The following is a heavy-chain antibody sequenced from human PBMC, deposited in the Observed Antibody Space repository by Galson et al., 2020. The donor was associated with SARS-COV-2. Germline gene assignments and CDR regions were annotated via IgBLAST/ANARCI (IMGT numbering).Heavy chain of an antibody. V-gene: IGHV3-30*04. Sequence: GESLKISCAASGFTFSSYAMHWVRQAPGKGLEWVAVISYDGSNKYYADSVKGRFTISRDNSKNTLYLQMNSLRAEDTAVYYCARGAGGSYYAWFDPWGQGTLVTVSS. CDR3: ARGAGGSYYAWFDP. J-gene: IGHJ5*02. CDR1: GFTFSSYA. CDR2: ISYDGSNK. D-gene: IGHD1-26*01.